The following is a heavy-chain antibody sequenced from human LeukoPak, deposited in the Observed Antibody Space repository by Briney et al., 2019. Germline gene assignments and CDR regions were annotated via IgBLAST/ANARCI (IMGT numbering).Heavy chain of an antibody. Sequence: PSGTLSLTCAVSGGSISSSNWWSWVRQPPGKGLEWIGEIYHSGSTNYNPSLKSRVTISVDKSKNQFSLKLSSVTAADTAVYYCARGDSSSSHLDWFDPWGQGTLVTVSS. CDR3: ARGDSSSSHLDWFDP. D-gene: IGHD6-6*01. CDR2: IYHSGST. V-gene: IGHV4-4*02. J-gene: IGHJ5*02. CDR1: GGSISSSNW.